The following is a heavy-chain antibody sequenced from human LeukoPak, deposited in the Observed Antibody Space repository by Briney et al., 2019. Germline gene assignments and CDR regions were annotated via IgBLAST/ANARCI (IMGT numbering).Heavy chain of an antibody. V-gene: IGHV4-31*03. CDR2: IYYSGST. CDR3: ARAPYYYDSSGYNNWFDP. Sequence: SQTLSLTCTISGGSISSGGYYWSWIRQHPGKGLEWIGYIYYSGSTYYNPSLKSRVTISVDTSKNQFSLKLSSVTAADTAVHYCARAPYYYDSSGYNNWFDPWGQGTLVTVSS. J-gene: IGHJ5*02. CDR1: GGSISSGGYY. D-gene: IGHD3-22*01.